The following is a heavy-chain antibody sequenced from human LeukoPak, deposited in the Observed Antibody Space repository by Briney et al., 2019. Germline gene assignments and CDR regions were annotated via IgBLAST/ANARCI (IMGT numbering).Heavy chain of an antibody. CDR2: INHSGST. Sequence: SETLSLTCAVYGGSFSGYYWSWIRQPPGKGLEWIGEINHSGSTNYNPSLKSRVTISVDRSKNQFSLKVNSVTAADTAVYYCARARGEVSIDYWGQGTRVTVSS. CDR1: GGSFSGYY. V-gene: IGHV4-34*01. J-gene: IGHJ4*02. D-gene: IGHD3-10*01. CDR3: ARARGEVSIDY.